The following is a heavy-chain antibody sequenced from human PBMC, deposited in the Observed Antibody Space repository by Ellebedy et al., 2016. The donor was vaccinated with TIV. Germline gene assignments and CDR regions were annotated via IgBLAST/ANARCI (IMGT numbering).Heavy chain of an antibody. CDR1: GFTFSNYW. J-gene: IGHJ4*02. V-gene: IGHV3-74*01. Sequence: GESLKISXAASGFTFSNYWIHWVRQVPGKGLVWVSRINNDGTGTTYADSVTGRFTISRDNSKSTVSLQMDSLRADDTAVYYCARPYSSGMYCFDFWGQGTMVTVSS. D-gene: IGHD6-19*01. CDR2: INNDGTGT. CDR3: ARPYSSGMYCFDF.